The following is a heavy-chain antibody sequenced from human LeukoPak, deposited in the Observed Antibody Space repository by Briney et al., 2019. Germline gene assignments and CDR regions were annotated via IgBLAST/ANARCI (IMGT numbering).Heavy chain of an antibody. V-gene: IGHV3-49*04. D-gene: IGHD3-3*01. CDR3: TSLPGGFWRGYFDY. CDR2: IRSRSYVETT. CDR1: GFTFGDHV. J-gene: IGHJ4*02. Sequence: GGSLRLSCTVSGFTFGDHVMSWVRQAPGKGLEWVAFIRSRSYVETTEYAASVKVRFTISSDNSKSIAHLQINSLKNNDTDVYYCTSLPGGFWRGYFDYWGQGSLVTVSS.